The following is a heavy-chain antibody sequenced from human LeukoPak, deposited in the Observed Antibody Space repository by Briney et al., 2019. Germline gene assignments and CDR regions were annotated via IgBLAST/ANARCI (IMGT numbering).Heavy chain of an antibody. J-gene: IGHJ4*02. V-gene: IGHV4-34*01. Sequence: PSETLSLTCAVYGGSFSGYYWSWIRQPPGKGLEWIGEINHSGSTNYNPSLKSRVTISVDTSKNQFSLKLSSVTAADTAVYYCARGGDFWGPGYWGQGTLVTVSS. CDR1: GGSFSGYY. D-gene: IGHD3-3*01. CDR3: ARGGDFWGPGY. CDR2: INHSGST.